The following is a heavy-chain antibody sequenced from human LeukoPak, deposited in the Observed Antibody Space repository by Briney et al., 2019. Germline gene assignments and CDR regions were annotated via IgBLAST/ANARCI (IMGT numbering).Heavy chain of an antibody. J-gene: IGHJ4*02. Sequence: KTSETLSLTCTVSGGSISSYYWSWIRQPPGKGLEWIGKIYHSGSTNYNPSLKSRVTISVDKSKNQFSLKLSSVTAADTAVYYCARVSYGSGSPFDYWGQGTLVTVSS. D-gene: IGHD3-10*01. CDR3: ARVSYGSGSPFDY. V-gene: IGHV4-59*12. CDR1: GGSISSYY. CDR2: IYHSGST.